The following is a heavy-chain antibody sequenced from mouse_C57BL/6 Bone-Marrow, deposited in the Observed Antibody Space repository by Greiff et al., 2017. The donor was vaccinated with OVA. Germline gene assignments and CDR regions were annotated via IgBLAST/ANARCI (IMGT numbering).Heavy chain of an antibody. Sequence: VQLQQSGPVLVKPGASVKMSCKASGYTFTDYYMNWVKQSHGKSLEWIGVINPYNGGTSYNQKFKGKATLTVDKSSSTAYMELNSLTSEDSAVYYCARSGLGFDYWGQGTTLTVSS. CDR2: INPYNGGT. CDR1: GYTFTDYY. CDR3: ARSGLGFDY. J-gene: IGHJ2*01. D-gene: IGHD3-3*01. V-gene: IGHV1-19*01.